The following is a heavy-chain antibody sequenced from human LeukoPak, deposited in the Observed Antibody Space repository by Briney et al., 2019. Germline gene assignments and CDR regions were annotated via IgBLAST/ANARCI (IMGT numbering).Heavy chain of an antibody. Sequence: PGGSLRLSCAASGFTFSGSAMHWVRQASGKGLEWVGRIRSKANSYATAYAASVKGRFTISRDDSKNTAYLQMNSLKTEDTAVYYCTRHVRVAHGDVWGKGTTVTVSS. CDR2: IRSKANSYAT. CDR3: TRHVRVAHGDV. V-gene: IGHV3-73*01. J-gene: IGHJ6*04. D-gene: IGHD2-15*01. CDR1: GFTFSGSA.